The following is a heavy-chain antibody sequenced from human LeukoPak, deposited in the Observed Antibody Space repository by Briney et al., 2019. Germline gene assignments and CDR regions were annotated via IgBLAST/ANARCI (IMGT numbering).Heavy chain of an antibody. V-gene: IGHV3-7*04. Sequence: GGSLRLSCAASGFTFTSYWMTWVRQGPGKGLEWVANIKQDGSEKYYVESVKGRPTISRDNAKNSLYPKMNRLRADDTAVYYCARDRPGYSSSWYVPAFDYWGQGTLVTVSS. D-gene: IGHD6-13*01. CDR2: IKQDGSEK. CDR1: GFTFTSYW. CDR3: ARDRPGYSSSWYVPAFDY. J-gene: IGHJ4*02.